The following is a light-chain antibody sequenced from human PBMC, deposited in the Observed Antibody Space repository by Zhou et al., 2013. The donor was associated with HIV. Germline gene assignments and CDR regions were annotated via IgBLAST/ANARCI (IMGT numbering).Light chain of an antibody. Sequence: IQMTQSPSSLSASVGDRVTITCRASQGIGNNVGWYQQKPGKAPKLLIYAASTLQSGVPSRFGGSESGTEFTLTISSLQPEDFASYYCQQVKSYPLTFGGGTKVEIK. CDR1: QGIGNN. CDR2: AAS. J-gene: IGKJ4*01. V-gene: IGKV1-17*01. CDR3: QQVKSYPLT.